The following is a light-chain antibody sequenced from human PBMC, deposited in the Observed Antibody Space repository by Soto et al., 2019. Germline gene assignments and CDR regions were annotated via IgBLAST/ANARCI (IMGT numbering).Light chain of an antibody. Sequence: DIQMTQSPSSLSASVGDRVTITCRASQSITSYLNWYQQKPGKAPKLLIYAASSLQSGVPSRFSGSGSGTDFTLTISSLQREDFATYHCQQSYITPYTFGQGTNLEIK. CDR2: AAS. J-gene: IGKJ2*01. CDR3: QQSYITPYT. CDR1: QSITSY. V-gene: IGKV1-39*01.